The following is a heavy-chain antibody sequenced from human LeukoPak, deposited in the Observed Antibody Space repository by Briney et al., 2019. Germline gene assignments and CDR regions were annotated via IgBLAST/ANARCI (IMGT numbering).Heavy chain of an antibody. Sequence: PGGSLRLSCAASGFNFSSYEMIWVRQAPGKGLEWISYISTSGSTIYYGDSVEGRFTISRDNAKNSLYLQMNSLRAEDTAVYYCGRGDYSSSWYLDHWGQGTLSPSPQ. CDR3: GRGDYSSSWYLDH. J-gene: IGHJ4*02. CDR2: ISTSGSTI. CDR1: GFNFSSYE. D-gene: IGHD6-13*01. V-gene: IGHV3-48*03.